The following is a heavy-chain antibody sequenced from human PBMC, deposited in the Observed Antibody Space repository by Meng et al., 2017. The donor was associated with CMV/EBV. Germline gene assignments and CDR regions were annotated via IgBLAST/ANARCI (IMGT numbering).Heavy chain of an antibody. Sequence: GGSLRLSCAASGFTFDDYGMSWVRQAPGKGLEWVSSISSSSSYIYYADSVKGRFTISRDNAKNSLYLQMNSLRAEDTAVYYCARYEGRRSFDYWGQGTLVTVSS. D-gene: IGHD2-8*01. CDR2: ISSSSSYI. J-gene: IGHJ4*02. V-gene: IGHV3-21*01. CDR1: GFTFDDYG. CDR3: ARYEGRRSFDY.